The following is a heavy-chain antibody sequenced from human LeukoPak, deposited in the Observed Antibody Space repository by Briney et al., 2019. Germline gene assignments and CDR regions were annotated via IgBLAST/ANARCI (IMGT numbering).Heavy chain of an antibody. CDR2: ISSSSSTI. Sequence: PGGSLRLSCAASGFTFSSYAMSWVRQAPGKGLEWVSYISSSSSTIYYADSVKGRFTISRDNAKNSLYLQMNSLRAEDTAVYYCARVELGSYFDYWGQGTLVTVSS. CDR1: GFTFSSYA. D-gene: IGHD3-10*01. J-gene: IGHJ4*02. V-gene: IGHV3-48*04. CDR3: ARVELGSYFDY.